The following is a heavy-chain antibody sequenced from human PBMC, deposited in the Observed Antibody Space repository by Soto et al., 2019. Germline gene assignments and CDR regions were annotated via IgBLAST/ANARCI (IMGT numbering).Heavy chain of an antibody. CDR3: AREGSTMVRGVIVY. V-gene: IGHV4-34*01. CDR1: GGSFSGYY. J-gene: IGHJ4*02. D-gene: IGHD3-10*01. CDR2: INHSGST. Sequence: SETLSLTCAVYGGSFSGYYWSWIRQPPGKGLEWIGEINHSGSTNYNPSLKSRVTISVDTSKNQFSLKLSSVTAADTAVYYCAREGSTMVRGVIVYWGQGTLVTVSS.